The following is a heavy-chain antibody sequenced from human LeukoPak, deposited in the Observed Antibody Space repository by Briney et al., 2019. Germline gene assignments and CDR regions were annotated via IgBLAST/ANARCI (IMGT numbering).Heavy chain of an antibody. CDR1: GFTFSTHD. CDR3: AKPSGSGVDY. D-gene: IGHD1-26*01. V-gene: IGHV3-30*02. Sequence: GGSLRLSCGASGFTFSTHDMHWVRQAPGKGLEWVAFIRYDGSHEYYADSVKGRFTISRDNSKNTLYLQMNSVRSEDTALYYCAKPSGSGVDYWGQGTRVTVSS. CDR2: IRYDGSHE. J-gene: IGHJ4*01.